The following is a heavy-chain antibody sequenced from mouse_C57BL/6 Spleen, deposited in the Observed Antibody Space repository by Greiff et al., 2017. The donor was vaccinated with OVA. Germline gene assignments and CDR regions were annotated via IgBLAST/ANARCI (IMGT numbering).Heavy chain of an antibody. CDR3: TRNDYGYYAMDY. J-gene: IGHJ4*01. CDR1: GYSFTDYN. D-gene: IGHD1-1*01. CDR2: INTKYGTT. V-gene: IGHV1-39*01. Sequence: EVQLQQSGPELVKPGASVKISCKASGYSFTDYNMNWVKQSNGKSLEWIGAINTKYGTTSYNQKFKGKATLTVDQSSSPAYMQINSRASEDSAVYYCTRNDYGYYAMDYWGQGTSVTVSS.